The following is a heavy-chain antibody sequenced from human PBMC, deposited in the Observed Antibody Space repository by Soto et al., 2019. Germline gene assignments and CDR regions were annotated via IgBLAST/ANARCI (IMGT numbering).Heavy chain of an antibody. Sequence: QVQLVESGGGLVKPGGSLRLSCAASGFTFSDYYMSWIRQAPGKGLEWVSYISSSGSTIYYADSVKGRFTISRDNAKNSLYLQMNSLRAEDTAVYYCARVIVVVPAAIREEVWFDPWGQGTLVTVSS. V-gene: IGHV3-11*01. CDR1: GFTFSDYY. J-gene: IGHJ5*02. CDR3: ARVIVVVPAAIREEVWFDP. CDR2: ISSSGSTI. D-gene: IGHD2-2*01.